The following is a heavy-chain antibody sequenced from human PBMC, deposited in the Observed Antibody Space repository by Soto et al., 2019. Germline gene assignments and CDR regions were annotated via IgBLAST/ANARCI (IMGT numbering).Heavy chain of an antibody. V-gene: IGHV4-59*01. D-gene: IGHD6-13*01. CDR1: GGSINNYY. CDR2: IFYSGTT. J-gene: IGHJ5*02. Sequence: QVQLQESGPGLVKPSETLSLTCTVSGGSINNYYWSWIRQPPGKGLEWIGHIFYSGTTNYNPSLESRVTISLDTSKNQFSLKLISVTAADTAVYYCARVGSWSQNWIDPWGQGTLVTVSS. CDR3: ARVGSWSQNWIDP.